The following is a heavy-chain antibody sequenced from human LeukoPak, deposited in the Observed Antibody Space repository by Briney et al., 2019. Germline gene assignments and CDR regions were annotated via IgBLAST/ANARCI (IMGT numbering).Heavy chain of an antibody. J-gene: IGHJ3*02. D-gene: IGHD6-19*01. CDR1: GFTVSNNY. Sequence: PGGSLRLSCAASGFTVSNNYMSWVRQAPGKGLEWVSAISGSGGSTYYADSVKGRFTISRDNSKNTLYLQMNSLRAEDTAVYYCAKVRLPGIAVAGHDAFDIWGQGTMVTVSS. CDR3: AKVRLPGIAVAGHDAFDI. V-gene: IGHV3-23*01. CDR2: ISGSGGST.